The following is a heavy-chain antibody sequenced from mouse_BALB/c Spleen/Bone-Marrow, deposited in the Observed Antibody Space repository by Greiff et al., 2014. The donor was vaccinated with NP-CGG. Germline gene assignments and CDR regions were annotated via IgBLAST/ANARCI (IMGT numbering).Heavy chain of an antibody. J-gene: IGHJ4*01. CDR2: ITGGGTT. Sequence: VKVEESGGGLVKPGESLKFSCAASGITVSSYTMSWVRQTPEKRLEWVASITGGGTTYCPDSVKGRFTISRDNARNILYLQVSSLRSEDTAIYYCARHYGYVDAMDYWGQGTSVTVSS. D-gene: IGHD1-2*01. CDR1: GITVSSYT. V-gene: IGHV5-6-5*01. CDR3: ARHYGYVDAMDY.